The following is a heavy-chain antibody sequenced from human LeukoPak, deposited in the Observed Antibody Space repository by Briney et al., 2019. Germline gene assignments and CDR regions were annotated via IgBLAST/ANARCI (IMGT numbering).Heavy chain of an antibody. CDR1: GFTFSSYA. J-gene: IGHJ4*02. V-gene: IGHV3-23*01. D-gene: IGHD4-17*01. CDR3: AKDPNDYGVYYFDY. CDR2: ISGSGGST. Sequence: GGSLRLSCAASGFTFSSYAMNWVRQAPGKGLEWVSTISGSGGSTYYADSVKGRFTISRDKSRNTLYLQMNSLRAEDTAVYYCAKDPNDYGVYYFDYWGQGTLVTVSS.